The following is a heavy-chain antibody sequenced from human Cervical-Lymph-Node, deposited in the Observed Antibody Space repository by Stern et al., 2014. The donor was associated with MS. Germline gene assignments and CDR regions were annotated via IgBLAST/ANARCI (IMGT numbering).Heavy chain of an antibody. CDR1: GFPFSHYG. V-gene: IGHV3-33*01. D-gene: IGHD4-17*01. CDR2: MWYDGSNM. J-gene: IGHJ4*02. CDR3: ARGDYGNYLDY. Sequence: VQLVESGGGVVPPGRSLRLSCAASGFPFSHYGMHWVRQAPGKGLEWVAVMWYDGSNMYYADSVKGRFTVSRDISKNTLFLHMSSLRVEDTAFYYCARGDYGNYLDYWGQGTLVTVS.